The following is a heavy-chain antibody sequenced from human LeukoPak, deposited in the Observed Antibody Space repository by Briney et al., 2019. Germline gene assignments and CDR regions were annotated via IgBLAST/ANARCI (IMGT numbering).Heavy chain of an antibody. D-gene: IGHD3-3*01. CDR3: AKDLDFWSGYYLDDENFDY. V-gene: IGHV3-23*01. CDR2: ISGSGGST. Sequence: GGSLRLSCAASGFTFSSYGMSWVRQAPGKGLEWVSAISGSGGSTYYADSVKGRFTISRDNSKNTLYLQMNSLRAEDTAVYYCAKDLDFWSGYYLDDENFDYWGQGTLVTVSS. CDR1: GFTFSSYG. J-gene: IGHJ4*02.